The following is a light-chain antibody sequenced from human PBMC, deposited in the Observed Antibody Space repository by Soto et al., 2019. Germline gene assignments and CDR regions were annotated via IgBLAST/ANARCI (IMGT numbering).Light chain of an antibody. CDR3: NSYTRSTTLYV. Sequence: QSVLTQPASVSGSPGQSITISCTGASSDVGNYNYVSWYQQHPGKAPKLIIYDVSNRPSGVSNRFSGSKSGNTASLTISGLXAEDKAAYYCNSYTRSTTLYVFGTGTKVTVL. V-gene: IGLV2-14*03. CDR2: DVS. J-gene: IGLJ1*01. CDR1: SSDVGNYNY.